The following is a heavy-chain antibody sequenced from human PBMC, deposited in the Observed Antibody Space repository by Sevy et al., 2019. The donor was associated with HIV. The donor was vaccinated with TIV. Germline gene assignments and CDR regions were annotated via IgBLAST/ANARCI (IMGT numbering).Heavy chain of an antibody. Sequence: GGSLRLSCVVSGISFTTSGMHWVRQAPGKGLEWVAVISYLGRDKFYAESVKGRSTISRDNSKNMLYLQMNSLRAEDTAVYYCAKDFTGYNGMDVWGQGTKVTVSS. CDR1: GISFTTSG. CDR2: ISYLGRDK. J-gene: IGHJ6*02. D-gene: IGHD3-9*01. CDR3: AKDFTGYNGMDV. V-gene: IGHV3-30*18.